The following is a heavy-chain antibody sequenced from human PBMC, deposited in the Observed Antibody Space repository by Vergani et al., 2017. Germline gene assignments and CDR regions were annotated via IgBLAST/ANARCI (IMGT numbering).Heavy chain of an antibody. Sequence: QVQLQESGPGLVKPSQTLSLTCTVSGGSISSGGYYWSWIRQHPGKGLEWIGYIYYRGSTYYNPSLKSRVTISVETSKNQCALKLSSVTAADTAVYYCARDANVDPAAAGTGWFDPWGQGTLVTVSS. CDR1: GGSISSGGYY. D-gene: IGHD6-13*01. V-gene: IGHV4-31*03. CDR3: ARDANVDPAAAGTGWFDP. J-gene: IGHJ5*02. CDR2: IYYRGST.